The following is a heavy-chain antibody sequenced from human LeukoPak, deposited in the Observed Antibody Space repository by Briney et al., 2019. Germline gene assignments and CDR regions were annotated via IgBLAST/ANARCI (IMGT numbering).Heavy chain of an antibody. Sequence: PSETLSLTCTVSGGSISTSSYYWGWVRQPPGKGLEWIGNIFYSGSTYYSPSLKSRVTISLDTSRNQFSLKLNSVTAADTAVYYCARVGAAAGMFDYWGQGTLVTVSS. J-gene: IGHJ4*02. CDR3: ARVGAAAGMFDY. V-gene: IGHV4-39*07. D-gene: IGHD6-13*01. CDR1: GGSISTSSYY. CDR2: IFYSGST.